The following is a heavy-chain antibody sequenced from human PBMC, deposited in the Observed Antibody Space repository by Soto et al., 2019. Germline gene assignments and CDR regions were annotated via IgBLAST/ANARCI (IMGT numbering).Heavy chain of an antibody. CDR3: AKGISSSSWDYYGMDV. D-gene: IGHD6-6*01. CDR2: ISYDGSNK. J-gene: IGHJ6*02. Sequence: PGGSLRLSCAASGFTFSSYGMHWVRQAPGKGLEWVAVISYDGSNKYYADSVKGRFTISRDNSKNTLYLQMNSLRAEDTAVYYCAKGISSSSWDYYGMDVWGQGTTVTVSS. V-gene: IGHV3-30*18. CDR1: GFTFSSYG.